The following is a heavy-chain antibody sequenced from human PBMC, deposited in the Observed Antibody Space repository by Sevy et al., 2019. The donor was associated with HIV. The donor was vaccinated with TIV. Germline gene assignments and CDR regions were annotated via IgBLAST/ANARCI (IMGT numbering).Heavy chain of an antibody. J-gene: IGHJ4*02. CDR1: GFTFSSYA. CDR2: IGGSADYT. CDR3: AKAVSDHSYSDY. V-gene: IGHV3-23*01. Sequence: GGSLRLSCVTSGFTFSSYAMSWVRQTPGKGLEWVSAIGGSADYTYYADSVKGRFTISSDNSKNTLYLQMNGLRAEDTAVYYCAKAVSDHSYSDYWGQGTLVTVSS. D-gene: IGHD3-10*01.